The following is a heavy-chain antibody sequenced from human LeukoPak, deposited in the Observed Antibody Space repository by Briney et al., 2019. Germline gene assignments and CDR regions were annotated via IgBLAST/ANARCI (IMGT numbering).Heavy chain of an antibody. CDR1: GYTFTSYY. Sequence: ASVKVSCKASGYTFTSYYMHWVRQAPGQGLEWMGIINPSGGSTSYAQKSQGRVTMTRDTSTSTVYMELSSLRSEDTAVYYCARDELRGAAVHWGQGTLVTVSS. D-gene: IGHD3-10*01. CDR3: ARDELRGAAVH. V-gene: IGHV1-46*01. CDR2: INPSGGST. J-gene: IGHJ4*02.